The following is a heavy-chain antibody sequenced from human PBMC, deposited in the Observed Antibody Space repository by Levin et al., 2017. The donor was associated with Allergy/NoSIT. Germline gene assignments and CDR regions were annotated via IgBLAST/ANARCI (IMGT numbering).Heavy chain of an antibody. CDR1: GGSFGGYY. CDR3: AVFSLRYGTFEI. V-gene: IGHV4-34*01. Sequence: SETLSLTCAVSGGSFGGYYWSWLRQPPGKGPEWIGEISHRGSTTYNPSLKSRVSISVDTSRNQFHVNLNLVTAAAPDVYYCAVFSLRYGTFEIWGRGTMVTVSS. J-gene: IGHJ3*02. D-gene: IGHD4-17*01. CDR2: ISHRGST.